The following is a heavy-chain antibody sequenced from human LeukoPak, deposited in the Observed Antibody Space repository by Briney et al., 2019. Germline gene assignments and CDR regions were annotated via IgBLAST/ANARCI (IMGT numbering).Heavy chain of an antibody. CDR2: ISSSGSTI. CDR1: GFTFSSYW. CDR3: ARDGSGSYLYYYYYMDV. V-gene: IGHV3-48*04. D-gene: IGHD3-10*01. Sequence: PGGSLRLSCAASGFTFSSYWMSWVRQAPGKGLEWVSYISSSGSTIYYADSVKGRFTISRDNAKNSLYLQMNSLRAEDTAVYYCARDGSGSYLYYYYYMDVWGKGTTVTISS. J-gene: IGHJ6*03.